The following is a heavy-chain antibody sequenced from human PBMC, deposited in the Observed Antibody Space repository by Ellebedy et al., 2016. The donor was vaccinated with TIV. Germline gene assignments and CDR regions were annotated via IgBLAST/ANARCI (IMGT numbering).Heavy chain of an antibody. D-gene: IGHD6-19*01. CDR2: FDPEDGET. V-gene: IGHV1-24*01. CDR1: GYTLTELS. J-gene: IGHJ6*02. Sequence: AASVKVSCKVSGYTLTELSMHWVRQAPGKGLEWMGGFDPEDGETIYAQKFQGRVTMTEDTSTDTAYMELSNLRSEDTAVYYCATDITGAVAGYYYYGMDVWGQGTTVTVSS. CDR3: ATDITGAVAGYYYYGMDV.